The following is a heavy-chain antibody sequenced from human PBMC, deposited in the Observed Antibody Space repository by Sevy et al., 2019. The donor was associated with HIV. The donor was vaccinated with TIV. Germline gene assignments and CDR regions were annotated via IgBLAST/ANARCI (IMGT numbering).Heavy chain of an antibody. J-gene: IGHJ6*03. Sequence: GGSLRLSCAASGFIFDEYGMSWVRQAPGKGLEWVSGINWSGGATGYADSVKGRFTISRDNAKNSLYLQMNSLRAEDTASYYCGRRDYCSGGSCFSCYMDVWGKGTTVTVSS. D-gene: IGHD2-15*01. V-gene: IGHV3-20*04. CDR3: GRRDYCSGGSCFSCYMDV. CDR2: INWSGGAT. CDR1: GFIFDEYG.